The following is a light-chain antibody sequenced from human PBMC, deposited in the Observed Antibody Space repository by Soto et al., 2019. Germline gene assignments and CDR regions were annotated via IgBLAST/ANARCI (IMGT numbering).Light chain of an antibody. CDR3: QSYDSSVSGSKV. V-gene: IGLV1-40*01. CDR2: GNN. J-gene: IGLJ1*01. CDR1: RAAYD. Sequence: QSVRKQPPSVSGAPGERGTISCTGSRAAYDVHWYQQVPGTAPKLLIYGNNNRPSGVPERFSGSKSGTSASLAITGLQAEDEADYYCQSYDSSVSGSKVFGTGTKVT.